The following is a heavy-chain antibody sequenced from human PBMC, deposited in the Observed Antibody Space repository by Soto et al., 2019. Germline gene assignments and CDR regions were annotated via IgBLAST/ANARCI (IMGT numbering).Heavy chain of an antibody. Sequence: PSETLSLTCSVSGVAMTSGGYSWSWIRQSPEKGLEWLGSIGHLETTYYNPSFKSGLSLSIDKTRNQFLLSLSSMTDAYKAVYYCARGGCYDSFDVWGQGIQVTVSS. CDR2: IGHLETT. J-gene: IGHJ4*02. CDR3: ARGGCYDSFDV. D-gene: IGHD3-22*01. V-gene: IGHV4-30-2*06. CDR1: GVAMTSGGYS.